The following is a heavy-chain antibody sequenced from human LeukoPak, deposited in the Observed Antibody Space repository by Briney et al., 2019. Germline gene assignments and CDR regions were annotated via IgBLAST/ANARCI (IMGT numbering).Heavy chain of an antibody. CDR1: GFTFSSYS. Sequence: EGSLRLSCAASGFTFSSYSMNWVRQAPGKGLEWVSSISSSSSYIYYADSVKGRFTISRDNAKNSLYLQMNSLRAEDTAVYYCARQIPKDAFDIWGQGTMVTVSS. V-gene: IGHV3-21*01. CDR3: ARQIPKDAFDI. CDR2: ISSSSSYI. J-gene: IGHJ3*02.